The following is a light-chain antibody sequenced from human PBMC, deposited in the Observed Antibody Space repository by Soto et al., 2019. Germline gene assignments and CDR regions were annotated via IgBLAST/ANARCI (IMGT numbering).Light chain of an antibody. J-gene: IGKJ3*01. CDR2: AAS. CDR3: QQVNTYRFT. V-gene: IGKV1-9*01. Sequence: DIHLTQSPSFLSASVGDIVSITCRASQGIRSYLAWYQQKRGKAPNLLIYAASSLQSGVPSRCSGSGSGTEFSLTISSLQSEDVATYYCQQVNTYRFTFGRGTKVDL. CDR1: QGIRSY.